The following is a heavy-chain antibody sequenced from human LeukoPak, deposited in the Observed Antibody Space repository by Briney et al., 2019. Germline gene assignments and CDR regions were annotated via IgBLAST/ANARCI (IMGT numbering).Heavy chain of an antibody. CDR2: IKQDGSEK. CDR3: ARDVYGSDI. J-gene: IGHJ3*02. V-gene: IGHV3-7*01. CDR1: GFTFSNYW. D-gene: IGHD3-10*01. Sequence: GGSLRLSCAASGFTFSNYWMSWVRQAPGKGLEWVANIKQDGSEKYYVDSAKGRFTISKDDANNTLFLQMNSLRAEDTAIYYCARDVYGSDIWGQGTMVIVSS.